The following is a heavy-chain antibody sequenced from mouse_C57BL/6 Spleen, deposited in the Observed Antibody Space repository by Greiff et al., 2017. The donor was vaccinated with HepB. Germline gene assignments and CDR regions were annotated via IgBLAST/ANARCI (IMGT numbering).Heavy chain of an antibody. CDR3: ARRETVYDYDYYFDY. CDR2: INPSTGGT. Sequence: EVQLQQSGPELVKPGASVKISCKASGYSFTGYYMNWVKQSPEKSLEWIGEINPSTGGTTYNQKFKAKATLTVDKSSSTAYMQLKSLTSEDSAVYYCARRETVYDYDYYFDYWGQGTTLTVSS. V-gene: IGHV1-42*01. CDR1: GYSFTGYY. D-gene: IGHD2-4*01. J-gene: IGHJ2*01.